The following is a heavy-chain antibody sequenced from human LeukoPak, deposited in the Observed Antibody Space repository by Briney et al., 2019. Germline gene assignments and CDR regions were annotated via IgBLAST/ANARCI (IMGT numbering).Heavy chain of an antibody. Sequence: SETLSLTCTVSGDSISSTFSYWGWIRQATGKGLAWIGTVSYSGSASYNPSLKSRVTISVDTSKNQFFLKLSSVTAADTAVYYCARLSGTSTRRWFDPWGQGTLVTVSS. D-gene: IGHD3-10*01. J-gene: IGHJ5*02. V-gene: IGHV4-39*01. CDR2: VSYSGSA. CDR3: ARLSGTSTRRWFDP. CDR1: GDSISSTFSY.